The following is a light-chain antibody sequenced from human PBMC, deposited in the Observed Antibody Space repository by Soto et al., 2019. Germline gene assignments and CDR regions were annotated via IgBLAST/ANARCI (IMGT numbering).Light chain of an antibody. Sequence: DIQMTQSPSSLSASVGDRVTITCRASQSISTYLNLYQQKPGKAPKLLIFGASSVQSGVPSRFSGSGSGTDFTLTISSLQPEDFATYYCQQSYSTPLTFGGGTKVDIK. CDR3: QQSYSTPLT. J-gene: IGKJ4*01. V-gene: IGKV1-39*01. CDR1: QSISTY. CDR2: GAS.